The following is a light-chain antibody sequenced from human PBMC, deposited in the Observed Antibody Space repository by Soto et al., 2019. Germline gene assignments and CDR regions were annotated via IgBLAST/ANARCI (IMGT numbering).Light chain of an antibody. CDR2: GAS. J-gene: IGKJ5*01. Sequence: EIVMTQSPATLSASPGERVTFSCRASQSVSRNLAWYQQKPGHGPRLLIYGASSRATGIPDRFSGSGSGTEFTLTITGLQSEDFAVYYCQQYQKWPPITFGQGTRLEN. V-gene: IGKV3-15*01. CDR3: QQYQKWPPIT. CDR1: QSVSRN.